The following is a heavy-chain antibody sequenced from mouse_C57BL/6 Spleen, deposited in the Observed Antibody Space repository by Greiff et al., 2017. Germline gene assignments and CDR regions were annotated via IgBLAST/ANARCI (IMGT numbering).Heavy chain of an antibody. J-gene: IGHJ2*01. Sequence: QVHVKQSGAELVRPGTSVKVSCKASGYAFTNYLIEWVKQRPGQGLEWIGVINPGSGGTNYNEKFKGKATLTADKSSSTAYMQLSSLTSEDSAVYFCARRDNDGYYLYFDYWGQGTTLTVSS. CDR2: INPGSGGT. CDR1: GYAFTNYL. CDR3: ARRDNDGYYLYFDY. D-gene: IGHD2-3*01. V-gene: IGHV1-54*01.